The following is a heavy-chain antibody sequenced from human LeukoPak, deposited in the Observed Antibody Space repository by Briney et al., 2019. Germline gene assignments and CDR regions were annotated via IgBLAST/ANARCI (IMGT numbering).Heavy chain of an antibody. CDR3: ARDFHFLPDY. V-gene: IGHV3-74*01. D-gene: IGHD3-3*02. J-gene: IGHJ4*02. CDR1: GFTFSSYW. Sequence: GGSLRLSCAASGFTFSSYWMHWVRQAPGKGLVWVSRIISDGSSASYADSVKGRFTISRDNAKNTLYLQINSLRAEDTAVYYCARDFHFLPDYWGQGTLVNV. CDR2: IISDGSSA.